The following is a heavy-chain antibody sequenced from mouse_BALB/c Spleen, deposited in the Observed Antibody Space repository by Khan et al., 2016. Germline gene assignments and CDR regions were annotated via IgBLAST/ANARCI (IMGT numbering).Heavy chain of an antibody. Sequence: VQLQQSGPGLVKPSQSLSLTCSVTGYSITSGYYWNWIRQFPGNNLEWMGYISYDGSNNYNPSLKNRISIARDTSKNQFFLKLNSVTTEDTATYYCARLRRVYAMDYWGQGTSVTFSS. J-gene: IGHJ4*01. D-gene: IGHD2-12*01. CDR1: GYSITSGYY. V-gene: IGHV3-6*02. CDR2: ISYDGSN. CDR3: ARLRRVYAMDY.